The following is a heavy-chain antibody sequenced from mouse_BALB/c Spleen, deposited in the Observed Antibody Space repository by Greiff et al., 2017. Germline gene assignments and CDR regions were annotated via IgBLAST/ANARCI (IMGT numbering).Heavy chain of an antibody. CDR3: ARGYYGSPLFDY. CDR1: GFTFSSFG. CDR2: ISSGSSTI. V-gene: IGHV5-17*02. J-gene: IGHJ2*01. D-gene: IGHD1-1*01. Sequence: EVQLVESGGGLVQPGGSRKLSCAASGFTFSSFGMHWVRQAPEKGLEWVAYISSGSSTIYYADTVKGRFTISRDNPKNTLFLQMTSLRSEDTAMYYCARGYYGSPLFDYWGQGTTLTVSS.